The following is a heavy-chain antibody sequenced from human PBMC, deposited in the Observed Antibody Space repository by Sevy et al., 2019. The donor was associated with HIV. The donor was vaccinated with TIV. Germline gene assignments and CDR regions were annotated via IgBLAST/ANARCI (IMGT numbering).Heavy chain of an antibody. D-gene: IGHD6-13*01. CDR1: GGSISSYY. J-gene: IGHJ4*02. V-gene: IGHV4-4*07. Sequence: SETLSLTCTVSGGSISSYYWSWIRRPAGKGLEWIGRLYTSGSTNDNPSLKSRVTMSVDTSKNQFSLKLSSVTAADTAVYYCARYIAAAGIFDYWGQGTLVTVSS. CDR3: ARYIAAAGIFDY. CDR2: LYTSGST.